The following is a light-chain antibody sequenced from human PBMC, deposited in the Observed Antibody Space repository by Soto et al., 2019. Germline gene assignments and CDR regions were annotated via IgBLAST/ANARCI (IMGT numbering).Light chain of an antibody. CDR1: QSISSY. Sequence: DLQMTQSPSSLSASVGDRVTITCRASQSISSYLNWYQQKPGKAPNLLIYAASSLQTGVPSRFRGSGSGTDFTLTISSLQPEDFATYYCQQSYSTPPTFGQGTKLEIK. V-gene: IGKV1-39*01. CDR3: QQSYSTPPT. J-gene: IGKJ2*01. CDR2: AAS.